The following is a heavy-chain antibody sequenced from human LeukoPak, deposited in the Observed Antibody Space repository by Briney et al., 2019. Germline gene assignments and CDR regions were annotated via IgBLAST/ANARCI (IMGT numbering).Heavy chain of an antibody. V-gene: IGHV1-18*01. D-gene: IGHD3-10*01. J-gene: IGHJ5*01. CDR2: ISAYNGNT. Sequence: ASVKVSCKASGYTFTSYGISWVRQAPGQGLEWMGWISAYNGNTNYAQKFQGRVTMTRDNSITTAFMELRSLRYDDTAVYYCARGRGIGGFDFWGQGTLVSVFS. CDR3: ARGRGIGGFDF. CDR1: GYTFTSYG.